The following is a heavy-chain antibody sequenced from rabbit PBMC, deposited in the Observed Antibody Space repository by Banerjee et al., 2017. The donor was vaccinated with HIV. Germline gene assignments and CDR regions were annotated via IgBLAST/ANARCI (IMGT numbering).Heavy chain of an antibody. J-gene: IGHJ4*01. CDR3: ARHFGSGYVGFNF. CDR1: AFSFSNKYV. Sequence: QEQLEESGGDLVKPEGSLTLTCTASAFSFSNKYVMCWVRQAPGKGLEWIACINTSSGSTYYASWAKGRFTISKTSSTTVDLKVTSLTAADTATYFCARHFGSGYVGFNFWGPGTLVTVS. CDR2: INTSSGST. D-gene: IGHD6-1*01. V-gene: IGHV1S45*01.